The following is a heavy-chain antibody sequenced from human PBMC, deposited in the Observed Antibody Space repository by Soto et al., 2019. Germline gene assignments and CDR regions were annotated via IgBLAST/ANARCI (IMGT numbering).Heavy chain of an antibody. CDR3: ARDRIAVAGDYGWDV. CDR1: GFTVSSNY. V-gene: IGHV3-53*01. CDR2: IYSGGST. D-gene: IGHD6-19*01. J-gene: IGHJ6*02. Sequence: GGSLRLSCAASGFTVSSNYMSWVRQAPGKGLEWVSVIYSGGSTYYADSVKGRFTISRDNSKNTLYLQMNSLRAEDTAVYYCARDRIAVAGDYGWDVWGQGTTVTVSS.